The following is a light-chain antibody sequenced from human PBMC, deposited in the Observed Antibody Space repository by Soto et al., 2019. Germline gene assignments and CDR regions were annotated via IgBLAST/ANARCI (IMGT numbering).Light chain of an antibody. CDR1: RSVSSSY. Sequence: EIVLTQSPGTLPLSPGERATLSCRASRSVSSSYLAWYQQKPGKAPRLLIFGASSRATGIPDRLSGSGSGTDFTLTISRLEPEDFAVYYCQQYGSSPAWTFGQGTKVEI. CDR3: QQYGSSPAWT. CDR2: GAS. V-gene: IGKV3-20*01. J-gene: IGKJ1*01.